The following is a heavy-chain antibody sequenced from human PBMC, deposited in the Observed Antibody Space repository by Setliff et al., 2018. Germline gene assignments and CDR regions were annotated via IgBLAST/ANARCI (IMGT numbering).Heavy chain of an antibody. Sequence: PSETLSLTCAVSGYSISSGYYWGWIRQPPGKGLEWIGNIYHSGSTYYNPSLKSRVTISVDTSKNQFSLKLSSVTAADTAVYYCARLWRRIQQIDYWGQGTLVTVSS. D-gene: IGHD3-10*01. CDR3: ARLWRRIQQIDY. CDR2: IYHSGST. CDR1: GYSISSGYY. J-gene: IGHJ4*02. V-gene: IGHV4-38-2*01.